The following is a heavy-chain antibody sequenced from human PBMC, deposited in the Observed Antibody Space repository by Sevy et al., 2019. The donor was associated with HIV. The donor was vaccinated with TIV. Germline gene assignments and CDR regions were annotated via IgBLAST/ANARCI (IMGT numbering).Heavy chain of an antibody. D-gene: IGHD2-2*01. CDR2: IYPGDSDT. Sequence: GESLKISCKGSGYSFTSYWIGWVRQMPGKGLEWMGIIYPGDSDTRNSPSFQGQVTISADKSISTAYLQGSSLKASDTAPYYCARSRSSAVHYEFDYWGQGTLVTVSS. CDR3: ARSRSSAVHYEFDY. V-gene: IGHV5-51*01. J-gene: IGHJ4*02. CDR1: GYSFTSYW.